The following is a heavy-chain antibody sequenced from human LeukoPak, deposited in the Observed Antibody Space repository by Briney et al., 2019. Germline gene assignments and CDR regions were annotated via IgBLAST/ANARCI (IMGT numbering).Heavy chain of an antibody. CDR2: IIPILGIA. CDR3: ARDGGNAAFDI. CDR1: GGTFSSYA. D-gene: IGHD2-15*01. J-gene: IGHJ3*02. Sequence: SVKVSCKASGGTFSSYAISWVRRAPGQGLEWMGRIIPILGIANYAQKFQGRVTITADKSTSTAYMELSSLRSDDTAVYYCARDGGNAAFDIWGQGTMVTVSS. V-gene: IGHV1-69*04.